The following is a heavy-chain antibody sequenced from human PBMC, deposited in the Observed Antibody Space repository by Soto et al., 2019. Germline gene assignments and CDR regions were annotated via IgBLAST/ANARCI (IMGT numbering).Heavy chain of an antibody. CDR3: ARAGAGSSGYYPKGWFDP. V-gene: IGHV4-31*03. CDR2: IYYSGST. D-gene: IGHD3-22*01. CDR1: GGSISSGGYY. J-gene: IGHJ5*02. Sequence: QVQLQESGPGLVKPSQTLSLTCTVSGGSISSGGYYWSWIRQHPGKGLEWIGYIYYSGSTYYNPSLKSRVTISVDTSKNQFSLKLSSVTASDTAVYYCARAGAGSSGYYPKGWFDPWGQGTLVTVSS.